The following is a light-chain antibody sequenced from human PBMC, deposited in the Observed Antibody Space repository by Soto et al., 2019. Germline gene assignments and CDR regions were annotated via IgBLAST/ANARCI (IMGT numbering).Light chain of an antibody. CDR1: QSVSSK. Sequence: EIVLTQSPGTLSLSLGERATLSCRASQSVSSKLAWYQQKPGQAPRVLIYGASSRATGIPDRFGGSGSGTDFTLTISRLEPEDFAVYYCLQYDDWRTFGQGTKVEIK. V-gene: IGKV3-20*01. CDR2: GAS. J-gene: IGKJ1*01. CDR3: LQYDDWRT.